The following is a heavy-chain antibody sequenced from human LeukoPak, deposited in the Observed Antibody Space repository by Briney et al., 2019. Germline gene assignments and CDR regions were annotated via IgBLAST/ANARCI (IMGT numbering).Heavy chain of an antibody. Sequence: GGSLRLSCAASGFTFSSYGMHWVRRAPGKGLEWVAVIWYDGSNKYYADSVKGRFTISRDNSKNTLYLQMNSLRAEDTAVYYCARERDGYKDCWGQGTLVTVSS. CDR1: GFTFSSYG. CDR2: IWYDGSNK. J-gene: IGHJ4*02. D-gene: IGHD5-24*01. V-gene: IGHV3-33*01. CDR3: ARERDGYKDC.